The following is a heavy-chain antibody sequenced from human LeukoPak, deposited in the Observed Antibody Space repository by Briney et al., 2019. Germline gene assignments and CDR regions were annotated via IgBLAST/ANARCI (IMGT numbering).Heavy chain of an antibody. CDR3: ARDSDVGDYYDSSGYNWFDP. Sequence: ASVKVSCKASGYTFTSYAMNWVRQAPGQGLEWMGWINTNTGNPTYAQGFTGRFVFSLDTSVSTAYLQISSLKAEDTAVYYCARDSDVGDYYDSSGYNWFDPWGQGTLVTVSS. J-gene: IGHJ5*02. V-gene: IGHV7-4-1*02. CDR2: INTNTGNP. CDR1: GYTFTSYA. D-gene: IGHD3-22*01.